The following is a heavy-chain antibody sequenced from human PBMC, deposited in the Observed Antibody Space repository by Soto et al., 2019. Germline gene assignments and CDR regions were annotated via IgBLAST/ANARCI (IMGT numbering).Heavy chain of an antibody. CDR3: AKIRLPGDNWFDP. V-gene: IGHV1-69*12. Sequence: QVQLVQSGAEVKKPGSSVKVSCKASGGTFSSYAISWVRQAPGQGLEWMGGIIPIFGTANYAQKFQGRVTITVDAXTSTAYMELSSLRSEDTAVYYCAKIRLPGDNWFDPWGQGTLVTVSS. CDR2: IIPIFGTA. D-gene: IGHD3-3*02. CDR1: GGTFSSYA. J-gene: IGHJ5*02.